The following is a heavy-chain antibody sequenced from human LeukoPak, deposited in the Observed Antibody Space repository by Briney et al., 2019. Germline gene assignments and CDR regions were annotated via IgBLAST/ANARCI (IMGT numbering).Heavy chain of an antibody. CDR3: ARLLGYCSSTSCYEADFLGFDP. Sequence: SETLSLTCTVSGYSISSGYYWGWIRQPPGKGLEWIGSIYHSGSTYYNPSLKSRVTISVDTSKNQFSLKLSSVTAADTAVYYCARLLGYCSSTSCYEADFLGFDPWGQGTLVTVSS. D-gene: IGHD2-2*01. CDR1: GYSISSGYY. V-gene: IGHV4-38-2*02. CDR2: IYHSGST. J-gene: IGHJ5*02.